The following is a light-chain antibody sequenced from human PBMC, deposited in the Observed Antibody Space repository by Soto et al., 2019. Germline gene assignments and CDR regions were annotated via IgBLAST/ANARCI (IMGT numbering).Light chain of an antibody. V-gene: IGLV2-11*01. CDR1: RSDVGDYHY. J-gene: IGLJ3*02. Sequence: QSALTQPRSVSGSPGQSVTISCTGTRSDVGDYHYVSWYQQYPGKAPKLIICNVSERPPGVPDRFSGSKSGNTASLTISGLQAEDEADYYCCSYAGSYTRVFGGGTKLTVL. CDR2: NVS. CDR3: CSYAGSYTRV.